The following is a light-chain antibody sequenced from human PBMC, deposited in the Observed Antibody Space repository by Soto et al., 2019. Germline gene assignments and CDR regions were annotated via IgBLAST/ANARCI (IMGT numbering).Light chain of an antibody. CDR1: QSVSTNF. V-gene: IGKV3-20*01. CDR3: QQYGRTSWT. CDR2: GAS. J-gene: IGKJ1*01. Sequence: EIVLTQSPGTLSLSPGEGATLSCRASQSVSTNFFAWYQQKPGQAPRLLIYGASTRATGIPDRFSGSGSGTDFTLTISRLEPEDFEVYYCQQYGRTSWTFGQGT.